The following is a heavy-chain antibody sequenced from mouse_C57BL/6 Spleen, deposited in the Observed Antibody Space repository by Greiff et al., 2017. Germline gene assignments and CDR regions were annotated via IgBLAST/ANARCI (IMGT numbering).Heavy chain of an antibody. V-gene: IGHV1-15*01. J-gene: IGHJ1*03. CDR2: IDPETGGT. CDR1: GYTFTDYE. Sequence: VQLQQSGAELVRPGASVTLSCKASGYTFTDYEMHWVKQTPVHGLEWIGAIDPETGGTAYNQKFKGKAILTADKSSSTAYMELRSLTSEDSAVYYCTRSPYDETDFDVWGTGTTVTVSS. D-gene: IGHD2-3*01. CDR3: TRSPYDETDFDV.